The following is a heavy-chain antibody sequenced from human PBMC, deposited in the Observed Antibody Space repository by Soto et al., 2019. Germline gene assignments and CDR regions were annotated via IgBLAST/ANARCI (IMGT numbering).Heavy chain of an antibody. J-gene: IGHJ4*02. Sequence: SETLSLTCTVSGGSISRSTYYWGWIRQPPGKGLEYIGSIYYSGSTYYSPSLKSRVTIFVDTSKNQFSLNLSSVTTADTAVYYCARDSSGYFDYFDYWGPGPLVTVSS. D-gene: IGHD3-22*01. CDR1: GGSISRSTYY. V-gene: IGHV4-39*02. CDR3: ARDSSGYFDYFDY. CDR2: IYYSGST.